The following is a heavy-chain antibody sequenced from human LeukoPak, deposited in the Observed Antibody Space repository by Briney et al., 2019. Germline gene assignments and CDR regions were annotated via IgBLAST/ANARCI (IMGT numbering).Heavy chain of an antibody. CDR2: INWKGTGT. CDR3: AKDSGSYSTSFDY. V-gene: IGHV3-20*04. Sequence: PGGSLRLSCAASGFTFDDHGMSWVRQAPGKGLEWVSNINWKGTGTDYADSVKGRFTISRDNAKNSLYLQMNSLRAEDMALYYCAKDSGSYSTSFDYWGQGTLVTVSS. D-gene: IGHD1-26*01. CDR1: GFTFDDHG. J-gene: IGHJ4*02.